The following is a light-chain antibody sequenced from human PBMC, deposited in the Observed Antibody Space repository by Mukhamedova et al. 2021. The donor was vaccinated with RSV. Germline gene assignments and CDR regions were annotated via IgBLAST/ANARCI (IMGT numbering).Light chain of an antibody. Sequence: KRPSGVPLRFSGSKSANTASLTISGLQAEDEAEYYCCSYAGDSIFKVFGGGTKLTVL. J-gene: IGLJ2*01. V-gene: IGLV2-11*01. CDR3: CSYAGDSIFKV.